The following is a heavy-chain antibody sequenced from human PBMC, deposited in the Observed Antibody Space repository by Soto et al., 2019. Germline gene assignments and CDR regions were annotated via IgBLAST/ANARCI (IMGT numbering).Heavy chain of an antibody. J-gene: IGHJ6*03. V-gene: IGHV4-34*01. CDR1: GGSFSGYY. CDR3: ASRIMITLGGVIGSYYMDG. D-gene: IGHD3-16*02. Sequence: SETLSLTCAVYGGSFSGYYWSWIRQPPGKGLEWIGEINHSGSTNYNPSLKSRVTISVDTSKNQFSLKLSSVTAADTAVYYCASRIMITLGGVIGSYYMDGWGKGTTVTVSS. CDR2: INHSGST.